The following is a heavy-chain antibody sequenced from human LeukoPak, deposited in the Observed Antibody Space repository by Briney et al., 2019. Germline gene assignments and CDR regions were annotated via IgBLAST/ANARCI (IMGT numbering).Heavy chain of an antibody. D-gene: IGHD4-17*01. V-gene: IGHV3-48*04. Sequence: TGGSLRLSCAASGFTFSSYNMNWVRQAPGKGLEWVSQITGSSTKYYADSVRGRFTISRDNAKNSLYLQMNSLRAEDTAVYYCARGLRFYGSQYYFDYWGQGTLVTVSS. CDR1: GFTFSSYN. J-gene: IGHJ4*02. CDR2: ITGSSTK. CDR3: ARGLRFYGSQYYFDY.